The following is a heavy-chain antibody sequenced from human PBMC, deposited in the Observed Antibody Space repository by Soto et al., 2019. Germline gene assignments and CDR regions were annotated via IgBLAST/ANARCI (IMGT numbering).Heavy chain of an antibody. Sequence: PXATLSLTCAVCGGSFSGYYWSWIRQPPGKGLEWIGEINHSGSTNYNPSLKSRVTISVDTSKKQFSLKLSSVTAADTAVYYCERPRSGGMDVCGQRTTVTVSS. CDR3: ERPRSGGMDV. D-gene: IGHD3-10*01. J-gene: IGHJ6*02. V-gene: IGHV4-34*01. CDR2: INHSGST. CDR1: GGSFSGYY.